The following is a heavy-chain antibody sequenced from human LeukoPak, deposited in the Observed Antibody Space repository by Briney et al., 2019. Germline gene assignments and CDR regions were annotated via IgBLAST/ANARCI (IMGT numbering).Heavy chain of an antibody. V-gene: IGHV5-51*01. CDR3: ARRRYCNSTSCYEGGFDI. D-gene: IGHD2-2*01. Sequence: GESLKISCKGSAFSFTSYWIAWVRQMPGKGLEWMGIIYPGDSGIRYSPSFQGQVTISADKSISTAYLQWSTLKASDTAIYYCARRRYCNSTSCYEGGFDIWGQGTMVTVSS. J-gene: IGHJ3*02. CDR1: AFSFTSYW. CDR2: IYPGDSGI.